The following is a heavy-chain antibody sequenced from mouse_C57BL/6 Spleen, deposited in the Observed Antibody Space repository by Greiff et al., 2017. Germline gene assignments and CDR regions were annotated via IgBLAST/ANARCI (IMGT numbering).Heavy chain of an antibody. CDR2: IHPNSGST. J-gene: IGHJ1*03. D-gene: IGHD2-4*01. V-gene: IGHV1-64*01. CDR3: ARSGDYEGYFDV. CDR1: GYTFTSYW. Sequence: QVQLQQPGAELVKPGASVKLSCKASGYTFTSYWMHWVKQRPGQGLEWIGMIHPNSGSTNYNEKFKSKATLTVDKSSSTAYMQLSSLTSEDSAVYYCARSGDYEGYFDVWGTGTTVTVSS.